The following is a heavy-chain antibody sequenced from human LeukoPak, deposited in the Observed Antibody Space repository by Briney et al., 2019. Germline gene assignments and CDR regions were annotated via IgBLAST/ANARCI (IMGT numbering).Heavy chain of an antibody. V-gene: IGHV4-34*01. CDR1: GGSFSGYY. D-gene: IGHD3-9*01. CDR2: INHSGST. J-gene: IGHJ3*02. CDR3: ARASDILTGYYTLNAFDI. Sequence: SETLSLTCAVYGGSFSGYYWSWIRQPPGKGLEWIGEINHSGSTNYNPSLKSRVTISVDTSKNQFSLKLSSVTAADTAVYYCARASDILTGYYTLNAFDIWGQGTMVTVSS.